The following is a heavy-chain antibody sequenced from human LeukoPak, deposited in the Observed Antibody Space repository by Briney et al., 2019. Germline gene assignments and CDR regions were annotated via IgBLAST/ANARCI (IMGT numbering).Heavy chain of an antibody. Sequence: GGSLRLSCAASGFTFSSYGMHWVRQAPGKGLGWVAVISYDGSNKYYADSVKGRFTISSDNSKNTLYLQMNSLRAEDTAVYYCAKEPQKNDYYYGMDVWGQGTTVTVSS. CDR3: AKEPQKNDYYYGMDV. V-gene: IGHV3-30*18. CDR1: GFTFSSYG. CDR2: ISYDGSNK. D-gene: IGHD1-1*01. J-gene: IGHJ6*02.